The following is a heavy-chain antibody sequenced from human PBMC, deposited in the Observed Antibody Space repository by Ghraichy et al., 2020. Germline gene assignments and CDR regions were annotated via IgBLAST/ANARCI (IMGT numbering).Heavy chain of an antibody. CDR2: IYTSGST. Sequence: SETLSLTCTVSGGSISSYYWSWIRQPAGKGLEWIGRIYTSGSTNYNPSLKSRVTMSVDTSKIQFSLKLSSVTAADTAVYYCARVKWGSGWEPFDYWGQGTLVTVSS. CDR3: ARVKWGSGWEPFDY. D-gene: IGHD6-19*01. J-gene: IGHJ4*02. V-gene: IGHV4-4*07. CDR1: GGSISSYY.